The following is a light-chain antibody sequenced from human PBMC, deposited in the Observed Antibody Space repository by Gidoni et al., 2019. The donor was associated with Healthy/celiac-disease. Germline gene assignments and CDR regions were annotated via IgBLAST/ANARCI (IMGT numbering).Light chain of an antibody. J-gene: IGLJ3*02. CDR3: GTWDSSLSAWV. V-gene: IGLV1-51*01. Sequence: QSVLTQPPSVSAAPGQKVTLSCSGSSSNMGNNDVSWYQQLPGTAPKLLIYDNNKRPSGIPDRFSGSKSCTSATLGITGLQTGDEADYYCGTWDSSLSAWVFGGGTKLTVL. CDR2: DNN. CDR1: SSNMGNND.